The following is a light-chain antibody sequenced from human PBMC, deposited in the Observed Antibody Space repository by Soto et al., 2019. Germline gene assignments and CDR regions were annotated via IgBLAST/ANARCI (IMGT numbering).Light chain of an antibody. Sequence: ERVLTKSQTALSVSPGERATLSCRASQSVSSKLAWYQQKPGQAPRLLIYDASTRATGIPARFSGSGSGTEFTLTISSLQSEDFAVYYCQQFNNWPRTCAQGTKV. J-gene: IGKJ1*01. CDR1: QSVSSK. CDR2: DAS. CDR3: QQFNNWPRT. V-gene: IGKV3-15*01.